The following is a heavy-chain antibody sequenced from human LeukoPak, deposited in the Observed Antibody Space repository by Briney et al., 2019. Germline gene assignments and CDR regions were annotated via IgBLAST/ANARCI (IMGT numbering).Heavy chain of an antibody. J-gene: IGHJ4*02. V-gene: IGHV4-34*01. CDR2: INHSGST. D-gene: IGHD3-10*01. Sequence: SETLSLTCAVYGGSFSGYYWSWIRQPPGKGLEWIGEINHSGSTNYNPSLKSRVTISVDTSKNQFSLKLSSVTAADTAVYYCARDNSYGSETLRPFDYWGQGTLVTVSS. CDR1: GGSFSGYY. CDR3: ARDNSYGSETLRPFDY.